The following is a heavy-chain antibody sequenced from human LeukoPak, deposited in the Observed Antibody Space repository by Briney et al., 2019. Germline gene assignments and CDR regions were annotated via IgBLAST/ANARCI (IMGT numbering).Heavy chain of an antibody. J-gene: IGHJ5*02. Sequence: SVKASCKASVGTFTSYAISWVRQTPGQRLEWMGGIIPILATANYAQKFQGRVTITTNESTSTAYMELSRLRSEDTAVYYCATSDPDVWGRLSFDPWGQGTQVTVSS. D-gene: IGHD3-16*01. CDR1: VGTFTSYA. CDR3: ATSDPDVWGRLSFDP. V-gene: IGHV1-69*05. CDR2: IIPILATA.